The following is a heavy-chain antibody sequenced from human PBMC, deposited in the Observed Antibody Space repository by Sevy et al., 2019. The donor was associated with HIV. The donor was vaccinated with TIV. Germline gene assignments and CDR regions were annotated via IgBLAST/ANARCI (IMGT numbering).Heavy chain of an antibody. Sequence: GGSLRLSCAASGFTFSSYSMNWVRQAPGKGLEWVSYISSSSSTIDYADSVKGRFTISRDKAKNSLYLQMNSLRDGETGVYYCAREGAGGYDAFDIWGQGTMVTVSS. V-gene: IGHV3-48*02. CDR3: AREGAGGYDAFDI. CDR1: GFTFSSYS. D-gene: IGHD3-22*01. J-gene: IGHJ3*02. CDR2: ISSSSSTI.